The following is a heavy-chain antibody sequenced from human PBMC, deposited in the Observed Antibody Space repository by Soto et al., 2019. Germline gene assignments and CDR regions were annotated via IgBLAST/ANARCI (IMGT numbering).Heavy chain of an antibody. CDR1: GFSLTGYY. CDR3: ARERNQVLSDGMDV. Sequence: QVQLVQSGAEVKKPGVSMKVSCKASGFSLTGYYFHWIRAAPGQGLEWLGWINPNTGDTTYAQKFQGRVTLTWDPYINTADMELSSLRPDDTAMYYCARERNQVLSDGMDVWGQGTSVTVSS. D-gene: IGHD4-4*01. J-gene: IGHJ6*02. CDR2: INPNTGDT. V-gene: IGHV1-2*02.